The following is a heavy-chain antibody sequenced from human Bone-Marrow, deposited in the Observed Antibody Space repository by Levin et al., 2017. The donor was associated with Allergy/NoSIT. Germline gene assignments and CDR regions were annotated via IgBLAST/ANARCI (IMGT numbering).Heavy chain of an antibody. CDR2: TYSGGRT. Sequence: GGSLRLSCAASGFTVSANYMSWVRQSPGKGLEWVSVTYSGGRTYYADSVKGRFTISRDNSKNTLYLQMNSLRAEDTALYYCARTSGNDHAYAMDVWGQGTTVTVSS. CDR3: ARTSGNDHAYAMDV. J-gene: IGHJ6*02. V-gene: IGHV3-53*01. CDR1: GFTVSANY. D-gene: IGHD1-26*01.